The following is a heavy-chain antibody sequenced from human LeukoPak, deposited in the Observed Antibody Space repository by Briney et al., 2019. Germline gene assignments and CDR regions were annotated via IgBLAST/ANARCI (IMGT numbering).Heavy chain of an antibody. Sequence: SGPALVKPTQTLTLTCTFSGFSLSTSGVGVGWIRQPPGKALQWLALIYWDDEKYYSPSLKSRLSISRDTSRNQVVLTMTNMDPLDTGTYFCAHSYYFGSRSYSNVWIAPWGLGTLVSVSS. J-gene: IGHJ5*02. D-gene: IGHD3-10*01. CDR1: GFSLSTSGVG. CDR2: IYWDDEK. CDR3: AHSYYFGSRSYSNVWIAP. V-gene: IGHV2-5*02.